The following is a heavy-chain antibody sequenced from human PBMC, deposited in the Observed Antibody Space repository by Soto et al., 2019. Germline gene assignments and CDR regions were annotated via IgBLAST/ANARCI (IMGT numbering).Heavy chain of an antibody. Sequence: PSETLSLTCAVYGGSFSGYYWSWIRQPPGKGLEWIGEINHSGSTNYNPSLKSRVTISVDTSKNQFSLRLSSVTAADTAVYYCARDSVNGVQAAMDGWGQGTTVTVAS. CDR3: ARDSVNGVQAAMDG. J-gene: IGHJ6*02. CDR2: INHSGST. D-gene: IGHD2-2*01. CDR1: GGSFSGYY. V-gene: IGHV4-34*01.